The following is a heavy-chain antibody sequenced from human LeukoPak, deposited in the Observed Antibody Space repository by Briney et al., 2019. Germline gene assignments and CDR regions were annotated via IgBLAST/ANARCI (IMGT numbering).Heavy chain of an antibody. V-gene: IGHV1-8*03. Sequence: ASVKVSXKASGYTFTSYDINWVRQATGQGLEWMGWMNPNSGNTGYAQKFQGGVTITRNTSISTAYMELSSLRSEDTAVYYCARRRGITGNNWFDPWGQGTLVTVSS. D-gene: IGHD1-20*01. J-gene: IGHJ5*02. CDR2: MNPNSGNT. CDR1: GYTFTSYD. CDR3: ARRRGITGNNWFDP.